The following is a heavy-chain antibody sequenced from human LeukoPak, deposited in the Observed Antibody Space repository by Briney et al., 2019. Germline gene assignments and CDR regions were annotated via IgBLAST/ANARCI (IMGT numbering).Heavy chain of an antibody. J-gene: IGHJ3*02. CDR2: IYYSGST. Sequence: PSETLSLTCTVSGGSISSSSYYWGWIRQPPGKGLEWIGSIYYSGSTYYNPSLKSRVTISVDTSKNQFSLKLSSVTAADTAVYYCARVGYSYGYAFDIWGQGTMVTVSS. V-gene: IGHV4-39*07. D-gene: IGHD5-18*01. CDR3: ARVGYSYGYAFDI. CDR1: GGSISSSSYY.